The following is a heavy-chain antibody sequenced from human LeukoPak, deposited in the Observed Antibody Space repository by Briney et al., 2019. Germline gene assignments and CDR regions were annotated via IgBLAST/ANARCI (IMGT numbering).Heavy chain of an antibody. V-gene: IGHV1-18*01. Sequence: ASVKVSCKASGYTFTSYGISWVRQAPGQGLEWMGWISAYNGNTNYAQKLQGRVTMTTDTSTSTAYMELRSLRSDDTAVYYCARDSLGIVVVPGYYWGQGTMVTVSS. CDR3: ARDSLGIVVVPGYY. CDR1: GYTFTSYG. CDR2: ISAYNGNT. J-gene: IGHJ3*01. D-gene: IGHD3-22*01.